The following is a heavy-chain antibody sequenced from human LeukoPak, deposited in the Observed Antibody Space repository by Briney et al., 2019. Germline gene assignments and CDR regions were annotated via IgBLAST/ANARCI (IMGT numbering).Heavy chain of an antibody. CDR2: IYSGGST. J-gene: IGHJ5*02. Sequence: GGSLRLSCAASGFTVSSNYMSWVRQAPGKGLEWVSVIYSGGSTYYDDSVKGRVTISRDNSKNTLYLQMNSLTAEDTAEYYCASPTFPGSGSYYSTTHDLWGQGTLVTVSS. CDR1: GFTVSSNY. CDR3: ASPTFPGSGSYYSTTHDL. V-gene: IGHV3-53*01. D-gene: IGHD3-10*01.